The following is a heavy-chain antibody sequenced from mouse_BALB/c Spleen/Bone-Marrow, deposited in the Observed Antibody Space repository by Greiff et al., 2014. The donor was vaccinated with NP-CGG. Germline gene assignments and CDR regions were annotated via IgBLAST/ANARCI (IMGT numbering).Heavy chain of an antibody. V-gene: IGHV14-3*02. CDR2: IDPANGNT. CDR1: GFNIKDTY. CDR3: ASYRYAWYFDV. D-gene: IGHD2-14*01. Sequence: VQLQQSGAEPVKPGASVKLSCTASGFNIKDTYMHWVKQRPEQGLEWIGWIDPANGNTKYDPKFQGKATITADTSSNTAYLQLSSLTSEDTAVYYCASYRYAWYFDVWGAGTTVTVSS. J-gene: IGHJ1*01.